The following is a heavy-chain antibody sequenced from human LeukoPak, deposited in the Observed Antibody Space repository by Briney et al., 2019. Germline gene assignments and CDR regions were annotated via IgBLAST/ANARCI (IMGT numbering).Heavy chain of an antibody. V-gene: IGHV4-59*01. CDR3: ARVDEGGYYYYGMDV. CDR1: AGSISSYY. Sequence: SDTLSLTCTVSAGSISSYYWSWIRQPPGKGLEWIGYIYSSGSTNYNPSLKSRVTISVDTSKNQFSLKLSSVTAADTAVYYCARVDEGGYYYYGMDVWGQGTTVTVSS. D-gene: IGHD3-16*01. J-gene: IGHJ6*02. CDR2: IYSSGST.